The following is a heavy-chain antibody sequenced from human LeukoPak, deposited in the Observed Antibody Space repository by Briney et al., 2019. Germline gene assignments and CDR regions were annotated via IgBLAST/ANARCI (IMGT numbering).Heavy chain of an antibody. CDR3: AREPGLGYAFDI. CDR1: GFAISSSW. V-gene: IGHV3-7*01. CDR2: INQDGSEK. Sequence: GGSLRLSCVVSGFAISSSWMTWVRQVPGEGLEWVANINQDGSEKHYVDSVRGRFTISRDNARDSLYLQMNSLGDTAVDYCAREPGLGYAFDIWGQGTKVTVSS. J-gene: IGHJ3*02. D-gene: IGHD1-1*01.